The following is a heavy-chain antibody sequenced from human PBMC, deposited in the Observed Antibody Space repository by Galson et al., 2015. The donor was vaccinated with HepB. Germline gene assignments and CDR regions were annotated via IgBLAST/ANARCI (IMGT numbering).Heavy chain of an antibody. D-gene: IGHD4-17*01. Sequence: SVKVSCKASGYTFTSYGISWVRQAPGQGLEWMGWISAYNGNTNYAQKLQGRVTMTTDTSTSTAYMELRSLRSDDTAVYYCARPARGYGDYAWYFDYWGQGTLVTVSS. CDR3: ARPARGYGDYAWYFDY. J-gene: IGHJ4*02. V-gene: IGHV1-18*01. CDR2: ISAYNGNT. CDR1: GYTFTSYG.